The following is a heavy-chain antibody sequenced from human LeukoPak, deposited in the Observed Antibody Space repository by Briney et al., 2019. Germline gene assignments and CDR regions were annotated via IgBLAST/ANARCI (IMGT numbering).Heavy chain of an antibody. CDR1: GYTFTSYD. CDR3: ARGNTGRFWSGSYYFDY. D-gene: IGHD3-3*01. V-gene: IGHV1-8*01. J-gene: IGHJ4*02. CDR2: MNPNSGNT. Sequence: ASVKVSCKASGYTFTSYDINRVRQATGQGLEWMGWMNPNSGNTGYAQKFQGRVTMTRNTSISTAYMELSSLRSEDTAVYYCARGNTGRFWSGSYYFDYWGQGTLVTVSS.